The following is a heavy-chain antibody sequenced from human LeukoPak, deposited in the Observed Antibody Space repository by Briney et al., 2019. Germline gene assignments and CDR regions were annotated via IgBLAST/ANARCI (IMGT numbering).Heavy chain of an antibody. V-gene: IGHV3-11*06. CDR2: ISSSSGYT. J-gene: IGHJ4*02. D-gene: IGHD5-12*01. Sequence: PGGSLRLSCAASGFTFSDYYMSWIRQAPGKGLEWISYISSSSGYTNYADSVKGRFTISRDNAKNSLYLQMNSLRAEDTAVYYCARALVATGYYFDYWGQGTLVTVSS. CDR1: GFTFSDYY. CDR3: ARALVATGYYFDY.